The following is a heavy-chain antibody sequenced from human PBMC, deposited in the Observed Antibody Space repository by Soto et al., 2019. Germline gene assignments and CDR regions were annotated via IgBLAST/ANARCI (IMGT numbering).Heavy chain of an antibody. CDR1: GGSISSGDYY. CDR3: ASSTSGYSSGWYSQLFDY. V-gene: IGHV4-30-4*01. D-gene: IGHD6-19*01. CDR2: IYYSGST. J-gene: IGHJ4*02. Sequence: SETLSLTCTVSGGSISSGDYYWSWIRQPPGKGLEWIGYIYYSGSTYYNPSLKSRVTISVDTSKNQFSLKLSSLTAADTAVYYCASSTSGYSSGWYSQLFDYLGQGTLVTVSS.